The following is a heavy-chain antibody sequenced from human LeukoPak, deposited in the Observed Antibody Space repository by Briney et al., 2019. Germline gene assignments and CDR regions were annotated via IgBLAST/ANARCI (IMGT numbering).Heavy chain of an antibody. J-gene: IGHJ4*02. CDR3: ADALNYYDSSGYLPGENY. V-gene: IGHV3-30*03. Sequence: PGGSLRLSCAASGLTFSSYGMHWVRQAPGKGLEWVAVISYDGSNKYYADSVKGRFTISRDNSKNTLYLQMNSLRAEDTAVYYCADALNYYDSSGYLPGENYWGQGTLVTVSS. CDR2: ISYDGSNK. CDR1: GLTFSSYG. D-gene: IGHD3-22*01.